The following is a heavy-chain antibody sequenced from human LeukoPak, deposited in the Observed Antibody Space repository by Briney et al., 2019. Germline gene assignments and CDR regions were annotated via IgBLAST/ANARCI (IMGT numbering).Heavy chain of an antibody. D-gene: IGHD5-12*01. Sequence: GGSLRLSCGTSGFIFSHYWMSWVCQAPGKGLEWVANINRDGSEKYYVDSVKGRFTISRDNAKNSLDLQMNSLSAEDTAVYYCARPYSGHDYVGGFEYWGQGTLVTVSS. CDR1: GFIFSHYW. CDR3: ARPYSGHDYVGGFEY. V-gene: IGHV3-7*01. J-gene: IGHJ4*02. CDR2: INRDGSEK.